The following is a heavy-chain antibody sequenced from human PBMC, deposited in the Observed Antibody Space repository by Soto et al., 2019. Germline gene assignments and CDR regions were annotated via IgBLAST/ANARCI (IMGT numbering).Heavy chain of an antibody. Sequence: PGGSLRLSCAASGFTFSSYSMNWVRQAPGKGLEWVSSISSSSSYIYYADSVKGRFTISRDNAKNSLYLQMNSLRAEDTAVYYCARQQLDSSSSLEIWFGPWGQGTLVTV. CDR1: GFTFSSYS. J-gene: IGHJ5*02. V-gene: IGHV3-21*01. D-gene: IGHD6-6*01. CDR3: ARQQLDSSSSLEIWFGP. CDR2: ISSSSSYI.